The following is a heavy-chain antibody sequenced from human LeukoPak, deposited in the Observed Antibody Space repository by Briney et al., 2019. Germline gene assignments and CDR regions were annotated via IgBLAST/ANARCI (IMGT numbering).Heavy chain of an antibody. CDR3: ARKGGGQLVNTRRWFDP. V-gene: IGHV4-34*01. CDR1: GGSFSGYY. Sequence: PSETLSLTCAVYGGSFSGYYWNWIRQPPGKGLEWIGEINHSGSTKYNPTLKSRVTISVDTSKNQLSLKLSSVTAADTAVYYCARKGGGQLVNTRRWFDPWGQGTLVTVSS. D-gene: IGHD6-13*01. J-gene: IGHJ5*02. CDR2: INHSGST.